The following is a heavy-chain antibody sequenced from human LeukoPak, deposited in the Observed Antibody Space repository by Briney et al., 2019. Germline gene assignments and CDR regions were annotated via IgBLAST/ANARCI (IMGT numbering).Heavy chain of an antibody. D-gene: IGHD2-2*01. Sequence: GSLRLSCAASGFTFRNYAMHWVRQAPGKGLEWLTIISYDGTIKNYADSVKGRFTISRDNSKTTMYLQMNSMRAEATAVYYCAREVVPAARYPYGMDVWGKGTTVTVSS. CDR3: AREVVPAARYPYGMDV. CDR1: GFTFRNYA. CDR2: ISYDGTIK. V-gene: IGHV3-30*04. J-gene: IGHJ6*04.